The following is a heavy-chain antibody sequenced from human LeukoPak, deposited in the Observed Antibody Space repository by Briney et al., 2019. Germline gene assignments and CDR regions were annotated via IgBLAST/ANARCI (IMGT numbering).Heavy chain of an antibody. J-gene: IGHJ4*02. Sequence: GGSLRLSCAASGFTFSNFGMHWVRQAPGRGLEWVAFIRYDGNSKSYLDSVKGRFTVSRDNSKNTLYLQMNSLRAEDTAVYYCAKTRWSATHYFDYWGQGTLVTVSS. CDR1: GFTFSNFG. V-gene: IGHV3-30*02. CDR2: IRYDGNSK. D-gene: IGHD4-23*01. CDR3: AKTRWSATHYFDY.